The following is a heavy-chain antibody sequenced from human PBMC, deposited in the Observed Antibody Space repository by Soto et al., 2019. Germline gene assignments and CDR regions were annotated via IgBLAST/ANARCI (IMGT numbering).Heavy chain of an antibody. CDR3: ARDTNGLHY. CDR2: ISTDGSIT. V-gene: IGHV3-74*01. CDR1: GLIFSNYK. D-gene: IGHD2-8*01. J-gene: IGHJ4*02. Sequence: GGSLRLSCAAAGLIFSNYKMHWVRQAPGKVLVWVSRISTDGSITDYADSVKGRFTVSRDNAKNTLYLQMNSLRVDDTAVYYCARDTNGLHYWGQGTLVTVSS.